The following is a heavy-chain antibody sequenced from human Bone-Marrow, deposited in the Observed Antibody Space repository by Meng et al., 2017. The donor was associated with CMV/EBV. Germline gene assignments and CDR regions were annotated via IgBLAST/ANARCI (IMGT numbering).Heavy chain of an antibody. CDR1: GFTFSSYA. CDR3: AKDIVVVVAATGPFDP. D-gene: IGHD2-15*01. CDR2: ISGSGGGT. Sequence: GESLKISCAASGFTFSSYAMSWVRQAPGKGLEWVSAISGSGGGTYYADSVKGRFTISRDNSKNTLYLQMNSLRAEDTAVYYCAKDIVVVVAATGPFDPWGQGTLVTVSS. J-gene: IGHJ5*02. V-gene: IGHV3-23*01.